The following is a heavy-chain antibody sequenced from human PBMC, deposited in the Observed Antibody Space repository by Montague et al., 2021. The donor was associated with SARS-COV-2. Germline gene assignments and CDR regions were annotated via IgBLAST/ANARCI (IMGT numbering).Heavy chain of an antibody. D-gene: IGHD3-9*01. CDR3: SRSYYDILTGYYMAFDY. Sequence: PALVKPTQTLTLTCTFSGFSLSTSGMCVSWIRQPPGKAREWLALICWDDDKYYSTSLKTRLTIAKDTSKNQVVLTMTNMDPVDTATYYCSRSYYDILTGYYMAFDYWGQGTLVTVPS. V-gene: IGHV2-70*01. CDR2: ICWDDDK. J-gene: IGHJ4*02. CDR1: GFSLSTSGMC.